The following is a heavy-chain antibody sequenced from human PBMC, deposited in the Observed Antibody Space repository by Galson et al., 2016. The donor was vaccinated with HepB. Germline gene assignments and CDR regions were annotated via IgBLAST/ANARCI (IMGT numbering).Heavy chain of an antibody. Sequence: QSGAEVKRSGESLKISCKGSGYSFSSSWISWVRQMPGKGLEWMGRIDPSDSYTNYSPSFEGPVTISVDKSISTAYLQWNTLGASDTAVYYGARISSYSGSRPLDYWGQGTLVTVSS. CDR1: GYSFSSSW. J-gene: IGHJ4*02. CDR3: ARISSYSGSRPLDY. D-gene: IGHD1-26*01. CDR2: IDPSDSYT. V-gene: IGHV5-10-1*01.